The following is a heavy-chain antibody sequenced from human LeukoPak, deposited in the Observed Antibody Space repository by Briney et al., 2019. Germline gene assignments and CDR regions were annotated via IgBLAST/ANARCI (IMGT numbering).Heavy chain of an antibody. CDR3: ARGVVVPAARGYAFDI. J-gene: IGHJ3*02. V-gene: IGHV4-4*07. CDR1: GGSISSYY. CDR2: IYTSGST. D-gene: IGHD2-2*01. Sequence: SETLSLTCTVSGGSISSYYWSWIRQPAGKGLEGIGRIYTSGSTNYNPSLQSRVTMSVHTSKNQFPLKLSSVTAADTAVYYCARGVVVPAARGYAFDIWGQGTMVTVSS.